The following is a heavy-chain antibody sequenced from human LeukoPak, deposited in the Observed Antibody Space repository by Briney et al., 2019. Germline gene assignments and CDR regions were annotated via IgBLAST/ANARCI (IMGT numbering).Heavy chain of an antibody. V-gene: IGHV3-33*01. J-gene: IGHJ3*02. CDR3: ARDPPMYYYDEPGSRDAFDI. D-gene: IGHD3-22*01. Sequence: GGSLRLSCAASGFTFSRYGMHWVRQAPGKGLEWVAVIWYDGSNKYYAESVKGRFTISRDNSKNTLHLQMNSLRAEDTAVYYCARDPPMYYYDEPGSRDAFDIWGQGTMVTVS. CDR2: IWYDGSNK. CDR1: GFTFSRYG.